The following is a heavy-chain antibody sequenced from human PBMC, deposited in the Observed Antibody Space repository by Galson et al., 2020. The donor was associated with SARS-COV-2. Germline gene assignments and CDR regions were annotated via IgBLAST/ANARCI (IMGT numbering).Heavy chain of an antibody. J-gene: IGHJ5*02. Sequence: ASETLSLTCTASGGPISSSSYYWGWIRQPPGKGLDWTGSIYYSGSSYYNPSLKRLVTIPVDTSKYQFPLKLSTVTAADTAVYYCARELRPPFIVVVVAASWFDPWGQGTLVTVAS. D-gene: IGHD2-15*01. CDR2: IYYSGSS. CDR3: ARELRPPFIVVVVAASWFDP. CDR1: GGPISSSSYY. V-gene: IGHV4-39*06.